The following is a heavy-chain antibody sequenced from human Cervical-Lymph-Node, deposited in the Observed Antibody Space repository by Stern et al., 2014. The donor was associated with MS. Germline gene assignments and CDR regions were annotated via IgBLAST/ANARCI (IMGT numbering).Heavy chain of an antibody. CDR2: IYYSGST. CDR3: ATFFRSGSSYYFDY. J-gene: IGHJ4*02. V-gene: IGHV4-59*08. D-gene: IGHD5-12*01. Sequence: VQLVQSGPGLVKPSETLSLTCTVSGGSIRNYYWSWILQPPGKGLEWIGYIYYSGSTNSNPSLKSRVTMSVDPSKNLLSLKLSFVPAADTAVYYCATFFRSGSSYYFDYWGQGTLVTVAS. CDR1: GGSIRNYY.